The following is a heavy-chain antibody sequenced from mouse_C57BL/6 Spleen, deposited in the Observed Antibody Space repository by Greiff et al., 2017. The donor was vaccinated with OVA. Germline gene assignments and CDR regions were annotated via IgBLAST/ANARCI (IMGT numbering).Heavy chain of an antibody. V-gene: IGHV1-82*01. CDR3: ARNGGAMDY. CDR2: IYPGDGDT. CDR1: GYAFSSSW. Sequence: QVQLKQSGPELVKPGASVKISCKASGYAFSSSWMNWVKQRPGKGLEWIGRIYPGDGDTNYNGKFKGKATLTADKSSSTAYMQLSSLTSDDSAVYVCARNGGAMDYWGQGTSVTVSS. J-gene: IGHJ4*01.